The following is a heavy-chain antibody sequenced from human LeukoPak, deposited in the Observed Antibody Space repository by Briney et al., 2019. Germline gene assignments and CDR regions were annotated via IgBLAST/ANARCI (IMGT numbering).Heavy chain of an antibody. J-gene: IGHJ4*02. CDR1: GYTFKNYD. Sequence: ASVKVSCKASGYTFKNYDINWVRQATGQELEWMGWMNPNSGITGFAQKFQDRVSMTRDTSINTAYMELTSLRSGDTAVYYCARATPGGLHGYSFDYWGQGTVVTVYS. V-gene: IGHV1-8*02. CDR3: ARATPGGLHGYSFDY. CDR2: MNPNSGIT. D-gene: IGHD5-24*01.